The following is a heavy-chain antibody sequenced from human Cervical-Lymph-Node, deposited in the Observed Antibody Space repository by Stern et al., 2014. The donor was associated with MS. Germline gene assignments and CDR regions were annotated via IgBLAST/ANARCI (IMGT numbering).Heavy chain of an antibody. D-gene: IGHD3-3*01. CDR1: GFSLSNARMG. CDR2: LFSNDEK. Sequence: QVTLKESGPVLVKPTETLTLTCTVSGFSLSNARMGVSWIRQPPGKALEWLAHLFSNDEKSYSTSLKSRLTISKDTSKSQVVLTMTNMDPVDTATYYCARARFLEWPMNWYFDLWGRGTLVTVSS. J-gene: IGHJ2*01. CDR3: ARARFLEWPMNWYFDL. V-gene: IGHV2-26*01.